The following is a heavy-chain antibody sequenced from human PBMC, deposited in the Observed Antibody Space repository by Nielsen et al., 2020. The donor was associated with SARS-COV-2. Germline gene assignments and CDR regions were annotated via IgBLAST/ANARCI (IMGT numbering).Heavy chain of an antibody. V-gene: IGHV1-46*01. J-gene: IGHJ6*03. CDR2: INPSGGST. D-gene: IGHD6-13*01. CDR1: GYTFTSYY. CDR3: ARDSSSSWRGMDV. Sequence: ASVKVSCKASGYTFTSYYMHWVRQAPGQGLEWMGIINPSGGSTSYAQKFQGRVTITADESTSTAYMELSSLRSEDTAVYYCARDSSSSWRGMDVWGKGTTVTVSS.